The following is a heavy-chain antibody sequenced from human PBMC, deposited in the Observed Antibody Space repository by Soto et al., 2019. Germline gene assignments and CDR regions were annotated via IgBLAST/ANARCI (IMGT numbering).Heavy chain of an antibody. D-gene: IGHD3-10*01. CDR3: AKDTGGDYGSGENAFDI. CDR1: GFTFSSYA. CDR2: ISWNSGSI. V-gene: IGHV3-9*01. J-gene: IGHJ3*02. Sequence: GGSLRLSCAASGFTFSSYAMSWVRQAPGKGLEWVSGISWNSGSIGYADSVKGRFTISRDNAKNSLYLQMNSLRAEDTALYYCAKDTGGDYGSGENAFDIWGQGTMVTVSS.